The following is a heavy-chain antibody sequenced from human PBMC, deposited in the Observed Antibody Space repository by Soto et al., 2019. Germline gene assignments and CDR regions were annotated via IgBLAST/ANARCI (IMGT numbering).Heavy chain of an antibody. Sequence: GESLKISCKGSGYSFTSYWISWVRQMPGKGLEWMGRIDPSDSYTNYSPSFQGHVTISADKSISTAYLQWSSLKASDTAMYYCARLLYKGVVPATHNWFDPWGQGTLVTVSS. CDR1: GYSFTSYW. J-gene: IGHJ5*02. CDR3: ARLLYKGVVPATHNWFDP. D-gene: IGHD2-2*01. CDR2: IDPSDSYT. V-gene: IGHV5-10-1*01.